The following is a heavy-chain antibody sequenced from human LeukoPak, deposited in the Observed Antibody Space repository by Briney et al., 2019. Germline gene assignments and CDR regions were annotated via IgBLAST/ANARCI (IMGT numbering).Heavy chain of an antibody. D-gene: IGHD2-21*02. CDR2: INPNSGGT. V-gene: IGHV1-2*02. CDR3: ARECRPGDCYSDY. Sequence: WASVKVSCKASGYTFTGYYMHWVRQAPGQGLEWMGWINPNSGGTNYAQKFQGRVTMTRDTSISTAYMELSRLRSDDTAVYYCARECRPGDCYSDYWGQGTLVTVSS. J-gene: IGHJ4*02. CDR1: GYTFTGYY.